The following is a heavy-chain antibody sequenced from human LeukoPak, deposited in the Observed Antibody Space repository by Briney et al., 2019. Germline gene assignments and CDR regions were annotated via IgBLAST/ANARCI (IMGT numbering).Heavy chain of an antibody. CDR1: GVSISSSNSY. CDR3: ARQTGSGLFILP. D-gene: IGHD3/OR15-3a*01. V-gene: IGHV4-39*01. J-gene: IGHJ4*02. CDR2: IYYSGNT. Sequence: SETLSLTCTVSGVSISSSNSYWGWIRQPPGKGLEWIGSIYYSGNTYYNASLKSQVSIPIDTSKNQFSLKLTSVTAADTAVYYCARQTGSGLFILPGGQGTLVTVSS.